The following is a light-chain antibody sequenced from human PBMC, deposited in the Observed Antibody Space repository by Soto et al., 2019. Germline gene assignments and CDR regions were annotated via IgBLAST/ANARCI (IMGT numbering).Light chain of an antibody. CDR1: QSVSSN. CDR3: QQYDQWPIT. Sequence: EIVMTQSPATLSVSPGERATFSCRASQSVSSNLAWYQQKPGQAPRLLIYGASARALGIPDRFSGSGSGTEFSFTVTSLQSEDFAVYYCQQYDQWPITFGQGTRLE. J-gene: IGKJ5*01. CDR2: GAS. V-gene: IGKV3-15*01.